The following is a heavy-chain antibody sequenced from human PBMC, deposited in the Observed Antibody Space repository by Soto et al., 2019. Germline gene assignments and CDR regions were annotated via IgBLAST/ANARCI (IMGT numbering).Heavy chain of an antibody. V-gene: IGHV4-30-4*01. J-gene: IGHJ4*02. Sequence: SETLSLTCTVSGGSISSGDYYWSWIRHPPGKGLEWIGYIYYSGSTYYNPSLKSRVTISVDTSKNQFSLKLSSVTAADTAVYYCARDGRYNSVWYFDYWGQGTLVTVSS. CDR1: GGSISSGDYY. CDR2: IYYSGST. D-gene: IGHD3-22*01. CDR3: ARDGRYNSVWYFDY.